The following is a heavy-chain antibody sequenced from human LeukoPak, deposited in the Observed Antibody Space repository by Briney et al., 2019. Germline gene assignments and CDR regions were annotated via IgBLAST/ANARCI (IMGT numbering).Heavy chain of an antibody. CDR1: GFTFSSYE. Sequence: PGGSLRLSCAASGFTFSSYEMKWVRQAPGKGLEWVSYISSSGSTIYYADSVKGRFTISRDNAKNSLYLQMNSLRAEDTPVYYCARVGYWFYGQEYFDYWGQGTLVTVSS. D-gene: IGHD2/OR15-2a*01. V-gene: IGHV3-48*03. CDR2: ISSSGSTI. J-gene: IGHJ4*02. CDR3: ARVGYWFYGQEYFDY.